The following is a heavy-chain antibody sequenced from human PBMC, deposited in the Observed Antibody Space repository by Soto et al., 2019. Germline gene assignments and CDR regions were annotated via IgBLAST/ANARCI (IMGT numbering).Heavy chain of an antibody. CDR3: ARGIRGYYYGSGSPYFDY. V-gene: IGHV4-34*01. CDR2: INHSGST. Sequence: PSETLSLTCAVYGGSFSGYYWSWIRQPPGKGLEWIGEINHSGSTNYNPSLKSRVTISVDTSKNQFSLKLSSVTAADTAVYYCARGIRGYYYGSGSPYFDYWGQGTLVTVSS. CDR1: GGSFSGYY. D-gene: IGHD3-10*01. J-gene: IGHJ4*02.